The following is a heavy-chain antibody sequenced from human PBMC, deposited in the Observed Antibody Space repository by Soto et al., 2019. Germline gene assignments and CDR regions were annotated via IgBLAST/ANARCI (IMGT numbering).Heavy chain of an antibody. CDR2: ISYTGST. V-gene: IGHV4-59*01. CDR3: ARLNYDSSGYDPDC. J-gene: IGHJ4*02. D-gene: IGHD3-22*01. CDR1: GGPISSNY. Sequence: SETLSLTCTVSGGPISSNYWTWIRQPPEKGLEWIGYISYTGSTNYNPSLKSRVTLSVDTSQNQSSLKLNSVTPADTAVYYCARLNYDSSGYDPDCWGQGTLVTVSS.